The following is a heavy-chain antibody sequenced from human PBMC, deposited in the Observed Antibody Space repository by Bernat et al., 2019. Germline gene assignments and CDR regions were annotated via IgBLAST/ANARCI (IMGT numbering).Heavy chain of an antibody. CDR3: ARDRGTTFDY. J-gene: IGHJ4*02. CDR2: ISYDGNNK. Sequence: QVQLVESGGGVVQPGRSLRLSCAASGFTFSSYAMHWVRQAPGKGLEWVAVISYDGNNKYYADSVKGRFTISRDNSKNTLYLQMNSLRAEDTAVYYCARDRGTTFDYWGQGTLVTVSS. V-gene: IGHV3-30*01. CDR1: GFTFSSYA. D-gene: IGHD1-7*01.